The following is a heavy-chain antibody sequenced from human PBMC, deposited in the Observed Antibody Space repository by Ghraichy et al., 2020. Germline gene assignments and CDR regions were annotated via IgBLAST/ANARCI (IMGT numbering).Heavy chain of an antibody. CDR1: GFTFSNYA. D-gene: IGHD4-17*01. V-gene: IGHV3-23*01. Sequence: GGSLRLSCAASGFTFSNYAMSWVRQAPGKGLEWVSAISGSAGRTYYADSVRGRFSISRENSKNTLYLQTSTLTAEDTALYFCAKGDDGDPWQLDVWGQGTAVTVSS. J-gene: IGHJ6*02. CDR2: ISGSAGRT. CDR3: AKGDDGDPWQLDV.